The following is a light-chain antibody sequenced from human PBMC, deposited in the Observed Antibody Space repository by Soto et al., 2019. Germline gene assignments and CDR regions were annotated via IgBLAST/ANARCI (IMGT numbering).Light chain of an antibody. CDR3: NSYTSSNTYV. J-gene: IGLJ1*01. CDR1: SRDVGGYNR. Sequence: QSALTQPASVSGSPGQSITISCTGTSRDVGGYNRVSWYQQPPGTAPKLMIYEVNNRPSGVPDRFSGSKSGNTASLTITGLQAEDEADYYCNSYTSSNTYVFGTGTKVTVL. V-gene: IGLV2-18*02. CDR2: EVN.